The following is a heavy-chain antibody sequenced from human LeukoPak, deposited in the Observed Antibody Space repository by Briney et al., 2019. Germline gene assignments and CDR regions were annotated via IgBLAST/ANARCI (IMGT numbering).Heavy chain of an antibody. CDR1: GFTFSKYW. CDR3: ATKQWLAPPPDS. CDR2: INTDGTVT. V-gene: IGHV3-74*01. D-gene: IGHD6-19*01. J-gene: IGHJ4*02. Sequence: GGSLRLSCAASGFTFSKYWMLWIRQAPGKGLESVSRINTDGTVTTYADSAKGRFTVSRDNADNTMFLQMNSVRDEDTAVYYCATKQWLAPPPDSWGQGTPVTVSS.